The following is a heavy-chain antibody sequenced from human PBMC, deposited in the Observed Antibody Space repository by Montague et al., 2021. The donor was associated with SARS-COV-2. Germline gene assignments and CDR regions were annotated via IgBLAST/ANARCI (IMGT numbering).Heavy chain of an antibody. CDR1: GFSLSTSGVG. J-gene: IGHJ4*02. Sequence: PALVKPTQTLTLTCTFSGFSLSTSGVGVGWIRQPPGKALEWLALIYWDDDKRYSPSLKSRLTITKDTSKNQVVLTMTNMDPVDTATYYCAHKERGFGSVAFDYWGQGTLVTVSS. V-gene: IGHV2-5*02. D-gene: IGHD3-3*01. CDR3: AHKERGFGSVAFDY. CDR2: IYWDDDK.